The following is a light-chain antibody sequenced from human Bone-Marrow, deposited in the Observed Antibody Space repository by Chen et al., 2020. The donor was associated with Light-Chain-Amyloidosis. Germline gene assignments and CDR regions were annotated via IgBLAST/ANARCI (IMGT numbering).Light chain of an antibody. CDR1: SSDVGAYTY. Sequence: QSALTQPRSVSGSLGRSVTISFTGTSSDVGAYTYISWYQQHPGKAPKLIIYDVNKRPSGVPDRFSGSQSGSTASLTISRLQADDESDYFCSSYAGTYTWVFGGGTKLTVL. CDR3: SSYAGTYTWV. V-gene: IGLV2-11*01. CDR2: DVN. J-gene: IGLJ3*02.